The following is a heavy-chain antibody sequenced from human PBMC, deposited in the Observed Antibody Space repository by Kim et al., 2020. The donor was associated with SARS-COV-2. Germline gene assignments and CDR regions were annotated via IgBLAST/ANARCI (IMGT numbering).Heavy chain of an antibody. CDR2: IYWDDDK. CDR1: GFSLSTSGVG. Sequence: SGPTLVNPTQTLTLTCTFSGFSLSTSGVGVGWIRQPPGKALEWLALIYWDDDKRYSPSLKSRLTITKDTSKNQVVLTMTNIDPVDTATYYCAHLRAYYYDRSSYYSSYHGMDVWGQMTPLTV. V-gene: IGHV2-5*02. CDR3: AHLRAYYYDRSSYYSSYHGMDV. D-gene: IGHD3-22*01. J-gene: IGHJ6*02.